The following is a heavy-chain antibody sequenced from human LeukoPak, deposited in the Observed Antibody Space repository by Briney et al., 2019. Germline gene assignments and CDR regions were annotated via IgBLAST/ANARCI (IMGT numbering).Heavy chain of an antibody. CDR3: ARVQTMTTVTAKYNWFDP. J-gene: IGHJ5*02. Sequence: ASVKVSCMASGHTFTSYGISWVRQAPGQGLEWMGWISAYNGNTNYAQKLQGRVTMTTDTSTSTAYMELKSLRSDDTAVYYCARVQTMTTVTAKYNWFDPWGQGTLVTVSS. CDR1: GHTFTSYG. CDR2: ISAYNGNT. D-gene: IGHD4-11*01. V-gene: IGHV1-18*01.